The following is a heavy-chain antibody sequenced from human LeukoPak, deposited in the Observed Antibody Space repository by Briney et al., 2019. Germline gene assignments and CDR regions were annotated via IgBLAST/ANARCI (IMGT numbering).Heavy chain of an antibody. CDR2: ISGSGGST. Sequence: GGSLRLSCAASGFTFSSYAMSWVRQAPGTGLEWVSAISGSGGSTYYADSVKGRFTISRDNSKNTLYLQMNSLRAEDTAVYYCAKGGVITTSPRFGYWGQGTLVTVSS. J-gene: IGHJ4*02. CDR1: GFTFSSYA. V-gene: IGHV3-23*01. D-gene: IGHD3-22*01. CDR3: AKGGVITTSPRFGY.